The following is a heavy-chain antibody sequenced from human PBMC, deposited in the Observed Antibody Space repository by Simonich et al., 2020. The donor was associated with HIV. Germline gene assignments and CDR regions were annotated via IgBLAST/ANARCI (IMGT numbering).Heavy chain of an antibody. CDR3: AREGNQLEDAFNI. V-gene: IGHV1-2*02. CDR1: GYTFTGYY. Sequence: QVQLVQSGAEVKKPGASVKVSCKASGYTFTGYYMHWVRQAPGQGLEGMGGINPDSGATEFAQKFQGRVTLTRDTSITTAYMEVSRLTSDDTAVYYCAREGNQLEDAFNIWGQGTMVTVSS. J-gene: IGHJ3*02. CDR2: INPDSGAT. D-gene: IGHD6-13*01.